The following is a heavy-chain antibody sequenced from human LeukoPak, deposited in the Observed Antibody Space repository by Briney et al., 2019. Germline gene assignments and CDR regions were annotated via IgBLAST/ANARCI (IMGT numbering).Heavy chain of an antibody. CDR3: ARPRDGYTNSNWFDP. CDR1: GYTFTGYY. V-gene: IGHV1-2*02. J-gene: IGHJ5*02. D-gene: IGHD5-24*01. Sequence: ASVKVSCKASGYTFTGYYMHWVRQAPGQGLEWMGWINPNSGGTNYAQKFQGRVTMTRDTSISTAYMELSRLRSDDTAVYYCARPRDGYTNSNWFDPWGQGTLVTVSS. CDR2: INPNSGGT.